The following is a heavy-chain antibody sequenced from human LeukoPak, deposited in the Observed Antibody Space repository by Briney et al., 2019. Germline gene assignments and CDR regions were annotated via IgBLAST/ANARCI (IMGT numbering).Heavy chain of an antibody. CDR3: ARASETIFGPMDV. CDR2: ISSSSSYI. V-gene: IGHV3-21*01. J-gene: IGHJ6*04. CDR1: GFTFSSYS. D-gene: IGHD3-3*01. Sequence: GGALRLSCAASGFTFSSYSMTWVRQAPGKGLEWVSSISSSSSYIYYVDSVKGRFTISRDNAKNSLYLQMNSLRAEDTAVYYRARASETIFGPMDVWGKGTTVTVSS.